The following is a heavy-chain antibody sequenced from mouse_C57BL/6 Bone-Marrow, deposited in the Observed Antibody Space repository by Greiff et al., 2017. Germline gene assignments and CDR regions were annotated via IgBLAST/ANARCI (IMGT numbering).Heavy chain of an antibody. J-gene: IGHJ3*01. V-gene: IGHV1-26*01. CDR1: GYTFTDYY. Sequence: EVQLQQSGPELVKPGASVKISCKASGYTFTDYYMNWVKQSHGKSLEWIGDINPNNGGTSYNQKFKGKATLTVDKSSSTAYMELRSLTSEDSAVYYCARLGGYPWFAYWGQGTLVTVSA. D-gene: IGHD2-2*01. CDR3: ARLGGYPWFAY. CDR2: INPNNGGT.